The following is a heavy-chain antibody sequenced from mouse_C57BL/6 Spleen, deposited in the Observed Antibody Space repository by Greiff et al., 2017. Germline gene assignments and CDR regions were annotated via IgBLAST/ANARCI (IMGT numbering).Heavy chain of an antibody. J-gene: IGHJ1*03. CDR2: IYPGSGNT. V-gene: IGHV1-76*01. Sequence: VQLKQSGAELVRPGASVKLSCKASGYTFTDYYINWVKQRPGQGLEWIARIYPGSGNTYYNEKFKGKATLTAEKSSSTAYMQLSSLTSEDSAVYFCAIYYDYDDGGYWYFDVWGTGTTVTVSS. D-gene: IGHD2-4*01. CDR1: GYTFTDYY. CDR3: AIYYDYDDGGYWYFDV.